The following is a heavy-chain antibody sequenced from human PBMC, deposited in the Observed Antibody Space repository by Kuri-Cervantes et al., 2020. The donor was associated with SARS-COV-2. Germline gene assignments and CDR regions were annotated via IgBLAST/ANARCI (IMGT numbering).Heavy chain of an antibody. CDR2: IWYDGSNK. J-gene: IGHJ4*02. CDR3: AREVDSSSWNEYYFDY. D-gene: IGHD6-13*01. V-gene: IGHV3-33*01. Sequence: GESLKISCAASGFTFSSYGMHWVRQAPGKGLEWVAVIWYDGSNKYYADSVKGRFTISRDNSKNTLYLQMNSLRAEDTAVYYCAREVDSSSWNEYYFDYWGQGTLVTVSS. CDR1: GFTFSSYG.